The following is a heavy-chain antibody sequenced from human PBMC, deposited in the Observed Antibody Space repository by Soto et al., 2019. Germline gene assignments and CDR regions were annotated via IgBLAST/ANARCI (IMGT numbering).Heavy chain of an antibody. CDR2: INAGNGNT. CDR1: GYTFTSYA. J-gene: IGHJ4*02. CDR3: ARTMTTVTTFDY. V-gene: IGHV1-3*01. D-gene: IGHD4-17*01. Sequence: QVQLVQSGAEVKKPGASVKVSCKASGYTFTSYAMHWVRQAPGQRLEWMGWINAGNGNTKYSQKFQGRVTITRDTSASTVYMELSSLRSEDTAVYYCARTMTTVTTFDYWGQGTLVTVSS.